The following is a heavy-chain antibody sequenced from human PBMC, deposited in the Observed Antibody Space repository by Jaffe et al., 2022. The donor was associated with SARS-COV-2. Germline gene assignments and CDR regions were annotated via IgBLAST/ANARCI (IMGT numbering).Heavy chain of an antibody. V-gene: IGHV3-66*02. Sequence: EVQLVESGGGLVQPGGSLRLTCAASGFTVSSNYMSWVRQAPGKGLEWVSVIYSGSTTYYADSVKGRFTISRDNSKNTLYLQMDSLRVEDTAVYYCARFGVGYYAMDVWGQGTTVTVSS. D-gene: IGHD3-3*01. J-gene: IGHJ6*02. CDR2: IYSGSTT. CDR3: ARFGVGYYAMDV. CDR1: GFTVSSNY.